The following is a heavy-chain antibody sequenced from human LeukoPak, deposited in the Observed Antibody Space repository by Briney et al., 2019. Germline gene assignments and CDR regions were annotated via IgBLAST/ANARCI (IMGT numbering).Heavy chain of an antibody. CDR2: ISTSGSTI. V-gene: IGHV3-48*03. CDR3: ATDYTDYSLDY. CDR1: GFTFSSYD. J-gene: IGHJ4*02. D-gene: IGHD4-11*01. Sequence: GGSLRLSCAASGFTFSSYDMNWLRQAPGKGLEWVSYISTSGSTIYYVDSVKGRFTISRDNAKNSLYLQMNSLRAEDTAVYYCATDYTDYSLDYWGQGTLVTVSS.